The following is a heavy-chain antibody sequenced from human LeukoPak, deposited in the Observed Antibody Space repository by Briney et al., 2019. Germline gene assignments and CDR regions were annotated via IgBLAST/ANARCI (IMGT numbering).Heavy chain of an antibody. CDR3: AKDRYYYDSSGSRGY. Sequence: GGSLRLSCAASGFTFSSYGMHWVRQAPGKGLEWVAFIRYDGSNKYYADSVKGRFTISRDNSKNTLYLQMNSLRAEDTAVYYCAKDRYYYDSSGSRGYWGQGTLVTVSS. D-gene: IGHD3-22*01. J-gene: IGHJ4*02. CDR2: IRYDGSNK. V-gene: IGHV3-30*02. CDR1: GFTFSSYG.